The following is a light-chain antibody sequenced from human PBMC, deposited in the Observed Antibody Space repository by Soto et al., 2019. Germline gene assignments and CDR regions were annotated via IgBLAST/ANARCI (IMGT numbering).Light chain of an antibody. V-gene: IGKV3-20*01. CDR2: RGS. CDR3: HDYGTSAPWT. Sequence: EVVLTQSPGTLSLSPGERATLSCRASQNIRGNELAWYQQKPGQATRLLIYRGSSRATGIPDRFSGRGSGTAFTLTISRLEPEDFAVYYCHDYGTSAPWTFGQGTKVESK. J-gene: IGKJ1*01. CDR1: QNIRGNE.